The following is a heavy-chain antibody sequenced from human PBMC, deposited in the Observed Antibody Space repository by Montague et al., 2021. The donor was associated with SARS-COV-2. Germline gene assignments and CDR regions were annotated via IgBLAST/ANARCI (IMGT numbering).Heavy chain of an antibody. J-gene: IGHJ4*02. CDR1: GGSISGDY. D-gene: IGHD5-12*01. CDR3: TTGAGWLVDD. CDR2: VHYSGST. V-gene: IGHV4-59*01. Sequence: SETLSLTCTVSGGSISGDYWSWLRQPPGKGLEWIGYVHYSGSTKYSPSLKSRVTVSLDTSRSQFSLKLSAVTAADTAVYYCTTGAGWLVDDWGQGTLVTVSS.